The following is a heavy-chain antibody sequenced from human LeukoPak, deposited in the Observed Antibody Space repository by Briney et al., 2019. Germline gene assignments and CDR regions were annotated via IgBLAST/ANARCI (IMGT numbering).Heavy chain of an antibody. CDR2: ISYDGSNK. Sequence: GGSLRLSCAASGFTFSSYAMHWVRQAPGKGLEWVAVISYDGSNKYYADSVKGRFTISRDNSKNTLYLQMNSLRAEDTAVYYCARDPPFGSGYYVFDYWGQGTLVTVSS. CDR1: GFTFSSYA. CDR3: ARDPPFGSGYYVFDY. V-gene: IGHV3-30-3*01. J-gene: IGHJ4*02. D-gene: IGHD3-3*01.